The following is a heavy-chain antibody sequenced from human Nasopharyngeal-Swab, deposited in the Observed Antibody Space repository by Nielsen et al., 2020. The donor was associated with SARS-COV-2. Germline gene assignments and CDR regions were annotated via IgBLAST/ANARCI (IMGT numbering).Heavy chain of an antibody. CDR1: GFTFSSYS. CDR3: ARENCGGDCYSPGYYYYGMDV. CDR2: ISSSSSYI. J-gene: IGHJ6*02. D-gene: IGHD2-21*01. V-gene: IGHV3-21*01. Sequence: GESLKISFAASGFTFSSYSMNWVRQAPGKGLEWVSSISSSSSYIYYADSVKGRFTISRDNAKNSLYLQMNSLRAEDTAVYYCARENCGGDCYSPGYYYYGMDVWGQGTTVTVSS.